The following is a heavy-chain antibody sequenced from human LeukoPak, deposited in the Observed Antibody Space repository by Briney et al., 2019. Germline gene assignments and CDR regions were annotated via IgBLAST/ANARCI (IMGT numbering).Heavy chain of an antibody. CDR2: TSPYTGGT. V-gene: IGHV1-18*01. J-gene: IGHJ4*02. Sequence: ASVKVSCKASGYTFTSYAMHWVRQAPGQGLEWMGWTSPYTGGTNYAQKLQGRVTMTTDTSTSTAYMELRSLRSDDTAVYYCARVGPPHPYFDYWGQGTLVTVSS. D-gene: IGHD3-16*01. CDR3: ARVGPPHPYFDY. CDR1: GYTFTSYA.